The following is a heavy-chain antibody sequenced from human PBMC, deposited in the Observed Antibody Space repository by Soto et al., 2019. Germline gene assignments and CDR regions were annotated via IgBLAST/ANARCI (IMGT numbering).Heavy chain of an antibody. CDR1: GFSLTTREVG. Sequence: QITLKESGPTLVKPTQTLTLTCSFSGFSLTTREVGVGWIRQPPGKALEWLALIYWDDDKRYNPSLKSRLVITKDTSKNQVVLTMTNMDPVDTATYYCARNAEYYTSAHYRNWGQGTLVTVSS. V-gene: IGHV2-5*02. CDR2: IYWDDDK. D-gene: IGHD3-22*01. CDR3: ARNAEYYTSAHYRN. J-gene: IGHJ4*02.